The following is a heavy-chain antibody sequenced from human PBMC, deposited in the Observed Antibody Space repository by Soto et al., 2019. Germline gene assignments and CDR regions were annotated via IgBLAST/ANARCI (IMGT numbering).Heavy chain of an antibody. Sequence: GGSLRLSCAASGFTFSSYDMHWVRQATGKGLEWVSAIGTAGDTYYPGSVKGRFTISRENAKNSLYLQMNSLRAGDTAVYYCARDLGKRDTMVRGVPRLCYYGMDVWGQGTTVTVSS. V-gene: IGHV3-13*01. D-gene: IGHD3-10*01. J-gene: IGHJ6*02. CDR2: IGTAGDT. CDR1: GFTFSSYD. CDR3: ARDLGKRDTMVRGVPRLCYYGMDV.